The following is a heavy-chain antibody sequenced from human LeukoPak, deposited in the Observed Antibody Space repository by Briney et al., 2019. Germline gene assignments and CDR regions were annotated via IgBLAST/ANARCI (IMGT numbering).Heavy chain of an antibody. CDR2: INTNTGNP. Sequence: ASVKVSCKASGYTFTSYAMNWVRQAPGQGLEWMGWINTNTGNPTYAQGFTGRFVFSLDTSVSTAYLQISSLKAEDTAVYYCARDGRYFDWLFTNWFDPWGQGTLVTVSS. J-gene: IGHJ5*02. D-gene: IGHD3-9*01. CDR1: GYTFTSYA. CDR3: ARDGRYFDWLFTNWFDP. V-gene: IGHV7-4-1*02.